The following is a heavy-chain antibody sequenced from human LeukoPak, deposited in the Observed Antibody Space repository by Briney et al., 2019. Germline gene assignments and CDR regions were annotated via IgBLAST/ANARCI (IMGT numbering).Heavy chain of an antibody. Sequence: SETLSLTCAVYGGSFSGYYWSWIRQPPGKGLEWIGEINHSGSTNYNPSLKSRVTISVDTSKNQFSLKLSSVTAADTAVYYCARGGYYDSSGYYMVAIDYWSQGTLVTVSS. V-gene: IGHV4-34*01. CDR2: INHSGST. CDR1: GGSFSGYY. J-gene: IGHJ4*02. D-gene: IGHD3-22*01. CDR3: ARGGYYDSSGYYMVAIDY.